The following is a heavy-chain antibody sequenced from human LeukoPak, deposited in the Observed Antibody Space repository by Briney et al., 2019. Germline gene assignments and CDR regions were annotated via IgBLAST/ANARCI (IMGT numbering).Heavy chain of an antibody. CDR1: GGSISSSSYY. J-gene: IGHJ4*02. V-gene: IGHV4-39*07. D-gene: IGHD6-13*01. Sequence: IPSETLSLTCTVSGGSISSSSYYWGWIRQPPGKGLEWIGSIYHSGSTYYNPSLKSRVTISVDTSKNQFSLKLSSVTAADTAVYYCAGLSQQYSSSWYHDYWGQGTLVTVSS. CDR2: IYHSGST. CDR3: AGLSQQYSSSWYHDY.